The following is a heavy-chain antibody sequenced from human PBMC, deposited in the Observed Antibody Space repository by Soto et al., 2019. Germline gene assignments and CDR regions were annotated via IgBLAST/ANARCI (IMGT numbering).Heavy chain of an antibody. D-gene: IGHD3-9*01. CDR2: ISAYNGNT. CDR1: GYTFTSYV. V-gene: IGHV1-18*01. Sequence: GASVKVSCKASGYTFTSYVISWVRQAPGQGLEWMGWISAYNGNTNYAQKLQGRVTMTTDTSTSTAYMELRSLRSDDTAVYYCARFALYDILTGPLFDYWGQGTLVTVSS. J-gene: IGHJ4*02. CDR3: ARFALYDILTGPLFDY.